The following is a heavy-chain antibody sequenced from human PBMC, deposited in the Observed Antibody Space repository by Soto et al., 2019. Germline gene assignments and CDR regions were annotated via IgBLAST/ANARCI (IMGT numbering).Heavy chain of an antibody. J-gene: IGHJ6*02. CDR2: IQQVGSEK. CDR3: ALGRTGLDV. D-gene: IGHD7-27*01. V-gene: IGHV3-7*01. Sequence: EVQLVESGGGLVQPGGSLRLSCAASGFTFNKYWMTWVRQAPGKGPEWVANIQQVGSEKYYVDSVKGRFTISRDNADNSLYLQMNGLRAEDTAVYYCALGRTGLDVWGQGTTVTVSS. CDR1: GFTFNKYW.